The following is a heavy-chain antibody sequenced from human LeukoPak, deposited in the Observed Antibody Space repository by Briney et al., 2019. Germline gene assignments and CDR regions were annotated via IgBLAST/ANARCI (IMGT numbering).Heavy chain of an antibody. V-gene: IGHV4-59*01. Sequence: PSETLSLTCTVSGGSIGSYYWSWIRQPPGKGLEWIGYIYYSGSTNYNPSLKSRVTISVDTSKNQFSLKLSSVTAADTAVYYCARAVDTTDAFDIWGQGTMVTVSS. CDR3: ARAVDTTDAFDI. D-gene: IGHD5-18*01. CDR2: IYYSGST. CDR1: GGSIGSYY. J-gene: IGHJ3*02.